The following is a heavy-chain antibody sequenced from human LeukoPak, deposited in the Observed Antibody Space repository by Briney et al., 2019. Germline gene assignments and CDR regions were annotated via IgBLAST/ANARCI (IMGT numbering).Heavy chain of an antibody. Sequence: PGRSLRLSCAASGFTFSSYGMHCVRQAPGKGLEWVAVISYDGSNKYYADSVKGRFTISRDNSKNTLYLQMNSLRAEDTALYHCARHSPLWGYWGQGTLVTVSS. CDR3: ARHSPLWGY. D-gene: IGHD7-27*01. J-gene: IGHJ4*02. CDR2: ISYDGSNK. CDR1: GFTFSSYG. V-gene: IGHV3-30*03.